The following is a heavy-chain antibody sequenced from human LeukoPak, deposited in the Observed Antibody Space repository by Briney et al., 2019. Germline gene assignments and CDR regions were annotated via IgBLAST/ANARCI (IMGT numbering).Heavy chain of an antibody. CDR3: ARVGVRPEDYYCYYYMDV. CDR2: ISSSSSTI. D-gene: IGHD1-1*01. Sequence: GSLRLSCAASGFTFSSYSMNWVRQAPGKGLEWVSYISSSSSTIYYADSVKGRFTISRDNAKNSLYLQMNSLRAEDTAVYYCARVGVRPEDYYCYYYMDVWGKGTTVTVSS. CDR1: GFTFSSYS. V-gene: IGHV3-48*01. J-gene: IGHJ6*03.